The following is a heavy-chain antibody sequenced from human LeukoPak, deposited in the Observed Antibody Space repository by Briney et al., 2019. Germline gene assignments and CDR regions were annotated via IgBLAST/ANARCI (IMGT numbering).Heavy chain of an antibody. CDR2: ISSNGDNT. J-gene: IGHJ4*02. CDR1: GFTFSTYV. CDR3: VRGTGY. Sequence: GGSLRLSCSVSGFTFSTYVMHRVRQAPGKGLEYVSAISSNGDNTYYADSVKGRFTISRDNSKNTLYLQMSSLRADDTAVYYCVRGTGYWGQGTLVTVS. V-gene: IGHV3-64D*06.